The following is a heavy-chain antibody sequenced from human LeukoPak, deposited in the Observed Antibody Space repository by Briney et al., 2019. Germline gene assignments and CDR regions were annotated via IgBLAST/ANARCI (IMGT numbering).Heavy chain of an antibody. CDR3: ARDMQAGIAAGPDY. J-gene: IGHJ4*02. CDR1: GYTFTGYY. D-gene: IGHD6-13*01. CDR2: INPNSGGT. Sequence: ASVKVSCKASGYTFTGYYMHWVRQAPGQGLEWMGWINPNSGGTNYAQKFQGRVTMTRDTSISTAYMELSRLRSDDTAAYYCARDMQAGIAAGPDYWGQGTLVTVSS. V-gene: IGHV1-2*02.